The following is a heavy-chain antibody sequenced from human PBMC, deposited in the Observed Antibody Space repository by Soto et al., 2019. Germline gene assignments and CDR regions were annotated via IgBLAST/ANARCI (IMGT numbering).Heavy chain of an antibody. Sequence: SPTLSLPCAISGDSVSSNTAAWNWIRQSPSRGLEWLGRTCYRSKWYKDYAPSVKSRITINPDTSKNQFSLQLNSVTPEDTAFYYCARDQAGIDYWGLGTLVTVSS. CDR3: ARDQAGIDY. CDR2: TCYRSKWYK. J-gene: IGHJ4*02. V-gene: IGHV6-1*01. CDR1: GDSVSSNTAA.